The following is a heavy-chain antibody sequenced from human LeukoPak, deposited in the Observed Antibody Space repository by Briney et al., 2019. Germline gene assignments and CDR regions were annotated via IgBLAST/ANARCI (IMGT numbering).Heavy chain of an antibody. CDR2: INHSGST. Sequence: SETLSLTCAVYGGSFSGYCWSWIRQPPGKGLEWIGEINHSGSTNYNPSLKSRVTISVDTSKNQFSLKLSSVTAADTATYYCAKYCSDSSCPKLDAFDIWGRGTMVTVSS. V-gene: IGHV4-34*01. D-gene: IGHD2-15*01. J-gene: IGHJ3*02. CDR1: GGSFSGYC. CDR3: AKYCSDSSCPKLDAFDI.